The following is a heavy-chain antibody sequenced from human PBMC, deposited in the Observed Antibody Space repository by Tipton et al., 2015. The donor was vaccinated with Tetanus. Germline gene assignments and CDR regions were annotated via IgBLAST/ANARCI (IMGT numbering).Heavy chain of an antibody. CDR3: ARTTRRWLHPDY. CDR2: IFYNGRT. D-gene: IGHD5-24*01. Sequence: LRLSCNVSGDSMTDFYWSWIRQPPGKGLEWIAYIFYNGRTQSNPSLKRRVSISVDTAKNQFSLQLSSVTAADTAIYYCARTTRRWLHPDYWGQGTLVTVPS. CDR1: GDSMTDFY. J-gene: IGHJ4*02. V-gene: IGHV4-59*01.